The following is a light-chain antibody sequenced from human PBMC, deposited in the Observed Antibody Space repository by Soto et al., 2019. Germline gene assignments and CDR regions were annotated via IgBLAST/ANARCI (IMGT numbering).Light chain of an antibody. CDR1: QSVLYSSNNKNY. V-gene: IGKV4-1*01. Sequence: DIVMTQSPASLAVSLGERATINCKSSQSVLYSSNNKNYLAWYQQKPGQPPKLLIYWASTRESGVPDRFSGSGSGTDLTLTISSLKDEDVEVSYCQQYYSTPTFGGGTKVDIK. CDR2: WAS. J-gene: IGKJ4*02. CDR3: QQYYSTPT.